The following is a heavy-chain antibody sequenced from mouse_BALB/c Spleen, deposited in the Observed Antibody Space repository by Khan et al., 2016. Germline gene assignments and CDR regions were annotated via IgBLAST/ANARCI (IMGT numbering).Heavy chain of an antibody. J-gene: IGHJ4*01. Sequence: VQLQESGTELPRPGASVKLSCKASGYTFTDYYLHWVKQRTGQGLEWIGEIFPGSGSTYYNEKFKGKASLTADTSSSTAYMQLSSLTSEDSAVYFCARSYYGYFAMDYWGHGASVTDSS. CDR2: IFPGSGST. V-gene: IGHV1-77*01. CDR3: ARSYYGYFAMDY. CDR1: GYTFTDYY. D-gene: IGHD1-2*01.